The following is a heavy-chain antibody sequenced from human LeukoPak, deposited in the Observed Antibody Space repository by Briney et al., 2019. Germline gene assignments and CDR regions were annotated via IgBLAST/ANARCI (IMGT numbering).Heavy chain of an antibody. D-gene: IGHD2-15*01. CDR1: GYTFTGYY. Sequence: ASVKVSCKASGYTFTGYYMHWVRQAPGQGLEWMGWINPNSGGTNYAQKFQGRVTMTRDTSISTAYMELSRLRSDDTAVYYRAQLGYCSGGSCYSGPHFDYWGQGTLVTVSS. V-gene: IGHV1-2*02. CDR2: INPNSGGT. CDR3: AQLGYCSGGSCYSGPHFDY. J-gene: IGHJ4*02.